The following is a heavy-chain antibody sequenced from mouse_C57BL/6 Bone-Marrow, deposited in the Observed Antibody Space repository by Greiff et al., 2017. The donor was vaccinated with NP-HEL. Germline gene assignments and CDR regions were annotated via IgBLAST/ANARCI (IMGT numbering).Heavy chain of an antibody. CDR3: ARDDGYYFAWFAY. J-gene: IGHJ3*01. Sequence: SGPELVKPGASVKIPCKASGYTFTDYNMDWVKQSHGKSLEWIGDINPNNGGTIYNQKFKGKATLTVDKSSSTAYMELRSLTSEDTAVYYCARDDGYYFAWFAYWGQGTLVTVSA. V-gene: IGHV1-18*01. CDR2: INPNNGGT. D-gene: IGHD2-3*01. CDR1: GYTFTDYN.